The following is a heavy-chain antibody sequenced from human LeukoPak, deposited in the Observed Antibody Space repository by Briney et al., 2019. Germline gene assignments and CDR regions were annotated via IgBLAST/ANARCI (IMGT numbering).Heavy chain of an antibody. D-gene: IGHD5-18*01. CDR3: ATLFVATAPPDY. CDR1: GFTFSRYE. CDR2: ISNDGSNK. V-gene: IGHV3-30-3*01. J-gene: IGHJ4*02. Sequence: GRSLRLSCAASGFTFSRYEMHWVRQAPGKGLEWVTLISNDGSNKYYADSVKGRFTISRDNSKNTLSLQMNSLRVEDTAVYYCATLFVATAPPDYWGQGTLVTVSS.